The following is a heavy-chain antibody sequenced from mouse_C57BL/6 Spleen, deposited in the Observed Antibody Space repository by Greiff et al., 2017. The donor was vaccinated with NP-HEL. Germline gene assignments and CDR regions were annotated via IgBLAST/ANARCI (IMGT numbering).Heavy chain of an antibody. CDR2: ISSGGDYI. J-gene: IGHJ2*01. CDR1: GFTFSSYA. V-gene: IGHV5-9-1*02. CDR3: TRETQYGSSYVPYDY. D-gene: IGHD1-1*01. Sequence: DVKLVESGEGLVKPGGSLKLSCAASGFTFSSYAMSWVRQTPEKRLEWVAYISSGGDYIYYADTVKGRFTISRDNATKTLYMQMSSLKSEETAMYYCTRETQYGSSYVPYDYWGQGTTLTVS.